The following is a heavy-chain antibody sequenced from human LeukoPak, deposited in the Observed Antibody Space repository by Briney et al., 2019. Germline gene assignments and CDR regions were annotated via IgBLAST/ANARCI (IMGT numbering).Heavy chain of an antibody. D-gene: IGHD1-26*01. V-gene: IGHV3-64*01. CDR1: GFTFSIYA. Sequence: GGSLRLSCAASGFTFSIYAMHWVRQAPGKGLEYVSATTNNGGIAYYATSVKGRFTISRDNSKNTLYLQMGSLRAEDMAVYYCARVGRGDAYDIWGHGTMVTVSS. CDR3: ARVGRGDAYDI. J-gene: IGHJ3*02. CDR2: TTNNGGIA.